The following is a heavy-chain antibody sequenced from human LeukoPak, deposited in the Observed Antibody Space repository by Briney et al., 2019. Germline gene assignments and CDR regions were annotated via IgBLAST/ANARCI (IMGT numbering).Heavy chain of an antibody. V-gene: IGHV6-1*01. D-gene: IGHD2-2*01. CDR3: ARNPGVTAGRGYYYYMDV. CDR2: TYYRSKWYT. CDR1: GDSVSSNSAS. J-gene: IGHJ6*03. Sequence: SQTLSLTCAISGDSVSSNSASWSWIRQSPSRGLEWLGRTYYRSKWYTDYAVSVKSRITVNSDTSKNQFSLQLNSVTPDDTAVYYCARNPGVTAGRGYYYYMDVWGKGTTVTVSS.